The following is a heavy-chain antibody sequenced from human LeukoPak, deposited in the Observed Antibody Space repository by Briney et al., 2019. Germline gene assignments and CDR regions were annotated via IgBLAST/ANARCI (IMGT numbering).Heavy chain of an antibody. CDR2: IRQDGGLK. CDR1: GFTFSRYA. Sequence: PGGSLRLSCAASGFTFSRYAMSWVRQAPGKGLEWVANIRQDGGLKHYVDSVKGRFTISRDNAENSLYLQMNSLRAEDTAVYYCAREIVGAIKSYFDYWGQGTLVTASS. CDR3: AREIVGAIKSYFDY. D-gene: IGHD1-26*01. V-gene: IGHV3-7*01. J-gene: IGHJ4*02.